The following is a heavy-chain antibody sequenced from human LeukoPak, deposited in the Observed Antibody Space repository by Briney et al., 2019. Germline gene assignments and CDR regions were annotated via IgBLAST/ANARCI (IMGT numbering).Heavy chain of an antibody. CDR1: GYSISSSNW. CDR2: IYYSGST. J-gene: IGHJ3*02. D-gene: IGHD3-9*01. CDR3: ARDDYHYDILTGYQGGAFDI. V-gene: IGHV4-28*03. Sequence: PSDTLSLTCAVSGYSISSSNWWGWIRQPPGKGLEWIGYIYYSGSTYYNPSLKSRVTMSVDTSKNQFSLKLSSVTAADTAVYYCARDDYHYDILTGYQGGAFDIWGQGTMVTVSS.